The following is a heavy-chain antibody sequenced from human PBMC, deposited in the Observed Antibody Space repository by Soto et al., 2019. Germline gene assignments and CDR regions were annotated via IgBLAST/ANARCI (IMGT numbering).Heavy chain of an antibody. CDR3: AKGVDSVVVPAATFDY. CDR2: ISWNSGSI. CDR1: GFTFDDYA. Sequence: EVQLVESGGGLVQPGRSLRLSCAASGFTFDDYAMHWVRQAPGKGLEWVSGISWNSGSIGYADSVKGRFTISRDNAKNSLYLQMNSLRAEDMALYYCAKGVDSVVVPAATFDYWGQGTLVTVSS. D-gene: IGHD2-2*03. V-gene: IGHV3-9*03. J-gene: IGHJ4*02.